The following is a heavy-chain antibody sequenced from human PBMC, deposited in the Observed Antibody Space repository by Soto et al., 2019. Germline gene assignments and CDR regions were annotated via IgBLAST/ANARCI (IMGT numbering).Heavy chain of an antibody. Sequence: ASVKVSCKASGYTFSDYNLHWVRQAPGQGLEWMGSINPRNGDAVSAQKFQARVTMTRDTSITTAYMELIRLTSPDTAAYYCARHRFTSGSDYFDYWGQGTLVTVSS. CDR3: ARHRFTSGSDYFDY. D-gene: IGHD1-1*01. CDR1: GYTFSDYN. V-gene: IGHV1-2*02. J-gene: IGHJ4*02. CDR2: INPRNGDA.